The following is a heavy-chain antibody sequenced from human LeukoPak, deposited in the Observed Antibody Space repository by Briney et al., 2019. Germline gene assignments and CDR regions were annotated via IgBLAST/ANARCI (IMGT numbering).Heavy chain of an antibody. CDR1: GGSISSSSYY. D-gene: IGHD3-10*01. V-gene: IGHV4-39*07. CDR3: ARGSPILLWFGELFRNWFDP. J-gene: IGHJ5*02. Sequence: SETLSLTCTVSGGSISSSSYYWGWIRQPPGKGLEWIGSIYYSGSTNYNPSLKSRVTISVDTSKNQFSLKLSSVTAADTAVYYCARGSPILLWFGELFRNWFDPWGQGTLVTVSS. CDR2: IYYSGST.